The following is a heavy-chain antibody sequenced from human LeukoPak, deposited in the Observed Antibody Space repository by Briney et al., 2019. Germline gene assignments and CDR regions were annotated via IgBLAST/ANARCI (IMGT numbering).Heavy chain of an antibody. D-gene: IGHD3-10*02. CDR1: GFTFTTYW. V-gene: IGHV3-7*01. CDR3: AELGITMIGGV. Sequence: GGSLRLSCAASGFTFTTYWMSWVRQAPGKGLEWVANINQDGTEKFYVDSVKGRFTISRDNAKNSLYLQMNSLRAEDTAVYYCAELGITMIGGVWGKGTTVTISS. J-gene: IGHJ6*04. CDR2: INQDGTEK.